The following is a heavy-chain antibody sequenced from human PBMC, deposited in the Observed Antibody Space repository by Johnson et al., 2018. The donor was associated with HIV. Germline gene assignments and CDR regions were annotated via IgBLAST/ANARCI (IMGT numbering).Heavy chain of an antibody. CDR2: ISWNSGSI. V-gene: IGHV3-9*01. J-gene: IGHJ3*02. CDR3: AKVTPYSSSSSAFDI. CDR1: GFTFDDYA. Sequence: VQLVESGGGLVQPGRSLRLSCAASGFTFDDYAMHWVRQAPGKGLEWVSGISWNSGSIGYADSVKGRFTISRDNAKNSLYLQMNSRRAEDTALYYCAKVTPYSSSSSAFDIWGQGTMVTVSS. D-gene: IGHD6-6*01.